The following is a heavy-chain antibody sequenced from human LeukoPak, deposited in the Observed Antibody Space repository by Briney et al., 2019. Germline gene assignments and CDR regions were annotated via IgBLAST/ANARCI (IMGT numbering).Heavy chain of an antibody. J-gene: IGHJ4*02. CDR2: IKQDGSEK. V-gene: IGHV3-7*01. CDR1: GFTFSSYS. Sequence: GGSLRLSCEASGFTFSSYSMNWVRQAPGKGLEWVANIKQDGSEKYYVDSVKGRFTISRDNAKNSLYLQMNSLRAEDTAVYYCARDHPDYWGQGTLVTVSS. CDR3: ARDHPDY.